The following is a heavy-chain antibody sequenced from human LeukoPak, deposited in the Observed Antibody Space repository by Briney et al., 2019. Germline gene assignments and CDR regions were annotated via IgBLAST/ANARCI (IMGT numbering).Heavy chain of an antibody. CDR2: ISSSSSYI. CDR1: GGSISSGGYS. D-gene: IGHD2-2*01. Sequence: PSETLSLTCAVSGGSISSGGYSWSWIRQPPGKGLEWVSSISSSSSYIYYADSVKGRFTISRDNAKNSLYLQMNSLRAEDTAVYYCARDSLLIRPAAIGSYYYYYYMDVWGKGTTVTVSS. J-gene: IGHJ6*03. CDR3: ARDSLLIRPAAIGSYYYYYYMDV. V-gene: IGHV3-21*01.